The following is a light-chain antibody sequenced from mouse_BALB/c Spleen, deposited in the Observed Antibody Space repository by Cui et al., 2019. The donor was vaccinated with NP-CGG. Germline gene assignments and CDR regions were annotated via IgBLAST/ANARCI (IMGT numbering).Light chain of an antibody. CDR3: ALWYSNHWV. CDR1: TGAITTYNY. J-gene: IGLJ1*01. CDR2: GTN. Sequence: QAVVPQDSALTTSPGESVTLTCRSSTGAITTYNYANWVQEKPDHYFTGLIGGTNNRTPGVPARFSGSLIGDKAALTITGAQTEDEAIYFCALWYSNHWVFGGGTKLTVL. V-gene: IGLV1*01.